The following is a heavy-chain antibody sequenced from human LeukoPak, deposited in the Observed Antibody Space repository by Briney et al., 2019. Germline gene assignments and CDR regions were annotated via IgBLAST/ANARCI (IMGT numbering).Heavy chain of an antibody. V-gene: IGHV3-49*04. CDR2: IRSQACSGTT. CDR3: TRDIVSISQPYYFDY. D-gene: IGHD2-2*01. Sequence: GGSLRLSCTASGFTFGYHAINWVRQAPGRGLEWVGFIRSQACSGTTEYATSVKDRFTISRDDSKSIAYLQMNSLKTEDTAVYYCTRDIVSISQPYYFDYWGQGTLVTVSS. J-gene: IGHJ4*02. CDR1: GFTFGYHA.